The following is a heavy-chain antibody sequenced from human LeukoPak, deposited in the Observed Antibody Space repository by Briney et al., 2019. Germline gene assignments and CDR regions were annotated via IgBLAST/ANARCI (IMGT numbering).Heavy chain of an antibody. D-gene: IGHD3-10*01. J-gene: IGHJ4*02. CDR2: IYYSGST. CDR1: GGSISRYY. V-gene: IGHV4-59*01. CDR3: ARASLGELSENFDY. Sequence: PSETLSLTCTVSGGSISRYYWSWIRQPPGKGLEWIGCIYYSGSTNYNPSLKSRVTISVDTSKHQFSLKLSSVTAADTAVYYCARASLGELSENFDYWGQGTLVTVSS.